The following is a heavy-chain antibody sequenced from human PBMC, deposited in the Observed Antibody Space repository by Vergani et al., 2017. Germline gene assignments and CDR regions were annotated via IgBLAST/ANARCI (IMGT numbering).Heavy chain of an antibody. CDR3: ATTIGYSSGWGNAAGYYFDD. D-gene: IGHD6-19*01. CDR2: FDPEDGET. CDR1: GYTLTELS. J-gene: IGHJ4*02. V-gene: IGHV1-24*01. Sequence: QVQPVQSGAEVKKPGASVKVSCKVSGYTLTELSMHWVRQAPGKGLEWMGGFDPEDGETIYAQKFQGRVTMTEDTSTDTAYMELSSLRSEDTAVYYCATTIGYSSGWGNAAGYYFDDWGQGTLVTVSS.